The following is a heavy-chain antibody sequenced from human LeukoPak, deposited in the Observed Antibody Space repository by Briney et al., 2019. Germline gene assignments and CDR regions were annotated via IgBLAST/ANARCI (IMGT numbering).Heavy chain of an antibody. Sequence: SETLSLTCTVSGGSISSYYSSWIRQPPGKGLEWIGYIYYSGSTNYNPSLKSRVTISVDTSKNQFTLNLSSVTAADTAVNYCARARGRAAAGPFDYWGQGTLVTVSS. CDR3: ARARGRAAAGPFDY. CDR2: IYYSGST. J-gene: IGHJ4*02. V-gene: IGHV4-59*01. D-gene: IGHD6-13*01. CDR1: GGSISSYY.